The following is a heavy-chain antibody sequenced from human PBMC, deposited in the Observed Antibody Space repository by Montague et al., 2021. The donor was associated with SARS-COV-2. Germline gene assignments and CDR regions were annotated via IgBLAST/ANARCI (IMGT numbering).Heavy chain of an antibody. D-gene: IGHD1-26*01. V-gene: IGHV4-59*01. CDR1: GGSMSGYY. Sequence: SETLSLTCEVSGGSMSGYYWTWIRQSPGKGLEWIGYVHYTGSTKYNPSLKTRVSLSLDTPKNHFSLHLSSVTAADTAIYFCARAQNTCFIAYCVNYLDVWGLGALVTVSS. CDR2: VHYTGST. CDR3: ARAQNTCFIAYCVNYLDV. J-gene: IGHJ4*02.